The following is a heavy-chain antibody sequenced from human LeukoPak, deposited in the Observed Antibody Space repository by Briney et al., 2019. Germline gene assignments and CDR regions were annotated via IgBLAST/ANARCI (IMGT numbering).Heavy chain of an antibody. CDR3: ARGGSSYYYGSRGRRYFDY. Sequence: GASVKVSCKASGYTFTSYGISWVRQATGQGLEWMGWMNPNSGNTGYAQKFQGRVTMTRNTSISTAYMELSSPRSEDTAVYYCARGGSSYYYGSRGRRYFDYWGQGTLVTVSS. J-gene: IGHJ4*02. D-gene: IGHD3-10*01. V-gene: IGHV1-8*02. CDR2: MNPNSGNT. CDR1: GYTFTSYG.